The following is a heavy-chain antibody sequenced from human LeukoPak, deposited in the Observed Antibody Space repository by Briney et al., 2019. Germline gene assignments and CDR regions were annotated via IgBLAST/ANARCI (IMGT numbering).Heavy chain of an antibody. CDR1: GGSFSDYY. Sequence: PSETLSLTCAVSGGSFSDYYWTWIRQPPGKGLEWIGEINHSGTTNYNPSLKSRVTISVDTSKNHFSLRLNSVTAADTAVYYCARRVAGWFDPWGQGTLVTVSS. V-gene: IGHV4-34*01. J-gene: IGHJ5*02. CDR3: ARRVAGWFDP. CDR2: INHSGTT.